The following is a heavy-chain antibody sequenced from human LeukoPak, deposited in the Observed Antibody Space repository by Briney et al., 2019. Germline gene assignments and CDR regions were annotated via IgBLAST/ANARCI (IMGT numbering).Heavy chain of an antibody. CDR3: ANAGYSSGWYESYYHGMDV. CDR1: GFTFSSYA. Sequence: PGGSLRLSCAASGFTFSSYAMSWVRQAPGEGLEWVSAISGSGGSTYYADSVKGRFTISRDNSKNTLYLQMNSLRAEDTAVYYCANAGYSSGWYESYYHGMDVWGQGTTVTVSS. J-gene: IGHJ6*02. CDR2: ISGSGGST. D-gene: IGHD6-19*01. V-gene: IGHV3-23*01.